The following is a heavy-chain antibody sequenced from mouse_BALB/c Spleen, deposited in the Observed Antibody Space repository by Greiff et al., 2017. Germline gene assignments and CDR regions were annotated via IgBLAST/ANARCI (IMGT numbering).Heavy chain of an antibody. D-gene: IGHD2-1*01. J-gene: IGHJ2*01. V-gene: IGHV1-80*01. CDR1: GYAFSSYW. CDR2: IYPGDGDT. CDR3: ARPYGNYDFYYFDY. Sequence: QVQLKQSGAELVRPGSSVKISCKASGYAFSSYWMNWVKQRPGQGLEWIGQIYPGDGDTNYNGKFKGKATLTADKSSSTAYMQLSSLTSEDSAVYFCARPYGNYDFYYFDYWGQGTTLTVSS.